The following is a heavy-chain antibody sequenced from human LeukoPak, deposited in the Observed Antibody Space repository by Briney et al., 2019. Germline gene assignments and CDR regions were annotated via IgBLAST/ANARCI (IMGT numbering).Heavy chain of an antibody. CDR2: IYTSGST. Sequence: LETLSLTCTVSGGSISSYYWSWIRQPAGKGLEWIGRIYTSGSTNYNPSLKSRVTMSVDTSKNQFSLKLSSVTAADTAVYYCARASAYYYDSSGYYYEAHFDYWGQGTLVTVSS. CDR3: ARASAYYYDSSGYYYEAHFDY. D-gene: IGHD3-22*01. CDR1: GGSISSYY. V-gene: IGHV4-4*07. J-gene: IGHJ4*02.